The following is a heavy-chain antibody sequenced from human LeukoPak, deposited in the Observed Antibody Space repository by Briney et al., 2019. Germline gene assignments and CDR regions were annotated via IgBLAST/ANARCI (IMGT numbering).Heavy chain of an antibody. J-gene: IGHJ4*02. Sequence: GGSLRLSCTASGFTFGDHAMSWVRQAPGKGLEWVSVIYSGGSTYYADSVKGRFTISRDNSKNTLYLQMNSLRAEDTAVYYCARDLVSADSSGYELEFGGQGTLVTVSS. CDR3: ARDLVSADSSGYELEF. CDR1: GFTFGDHA. D-gene: IGHD3-22*01. V-gene: IGHV3-53*01. CDR2: IYSGGST.